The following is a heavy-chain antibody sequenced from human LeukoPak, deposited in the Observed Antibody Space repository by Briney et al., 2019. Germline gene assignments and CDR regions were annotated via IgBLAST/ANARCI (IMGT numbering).Heavy chain of an antibody. CDR1: GYTFTGYY. Sequence: ASVKVSCKASGYTFTGYYMHWVRQAPGQGLEWMGWINPNSGVTNYAQKFQGRVTMTRDTSISTAYMELSRLRSDDTAVYYCARDGGHVVTGEYYFDYWGQGTLVTVSS. D-gene: IGHD3-16*01. J-gene: IGHJ4*02. V-gene: IGHV1-2*02. CDR3: ARDGGHVVTGEYYFDY. CDR2: INPNSGVT.